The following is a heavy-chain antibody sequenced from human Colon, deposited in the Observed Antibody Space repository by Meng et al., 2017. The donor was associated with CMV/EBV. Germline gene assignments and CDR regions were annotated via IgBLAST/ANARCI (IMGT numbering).Heavy chain of an antibody. D-gene: IGHD3-10*01. V-gene: IGHV1-8*01. J-gene: IGHJ4*02. CDR3: AIRASTSGSGSAYFDY. Sequence: GYNFTSDDINWVRQATGQGLEWMGWMNPNSANTGYAQKFQGRVTMTRNTSITTAYMELSSLRYEDTAVYYCAIRASTSGSGSAYFDYWGQGTLVTVSS. CDR1: GYNFTSDD. CDR2: MNPNSANT.